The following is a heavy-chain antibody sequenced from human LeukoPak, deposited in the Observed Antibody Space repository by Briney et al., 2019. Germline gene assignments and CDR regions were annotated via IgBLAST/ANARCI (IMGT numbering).Heavy chain of an antibody. Sequence: GGSLRLSCAASGFTFNSYAMTWVRQAPGKGLEWVSAISGGGVNTYYADSVKGRFTISRDNSKNMLYPQMNSLRAEDTAVYYCAKTLGYSGYFSPWGQGTLVTVSS. J-gene: IGHJ5*02. CDR2: ISGGGVNT. D-gene: IGHD3-22*01. CDR1: GFTFNSYA. V-gene: IGHV3-23*01. CDR3: AKTLGYSGYFSP.